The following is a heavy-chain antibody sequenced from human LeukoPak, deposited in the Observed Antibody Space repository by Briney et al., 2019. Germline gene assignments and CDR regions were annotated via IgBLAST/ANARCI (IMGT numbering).Heavy chain of an antibody. CDR2: VDPEDGET. D-gene: IGHD4-11*01. Sequence: WATVKISCKVSGYTFTDYYMHWVQQAPGKGLEWMGLVDPEDGETIYAEKFQGRVTITADTSTDTAYMELSSLRSEDTAVYYCARDRHRDYSNPYYFDYWGQGTLVTVSS. CDR1: GYTFTDYY. CDR3: ARDRHRDYSNPYYFDY. J-gene: IGHJ4*02. V-gene: IGHV1-69-2*01.